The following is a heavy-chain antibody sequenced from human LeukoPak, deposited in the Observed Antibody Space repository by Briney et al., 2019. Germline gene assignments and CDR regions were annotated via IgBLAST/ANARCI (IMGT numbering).Heavy chain of an antibody. CDR2: MCGTAGCT. CDR3: AKDRPNFHEDSGHYYRRDGDA. D-gene: IGHD3-22*01. J-gene: IGHJ5*02. V-gene: IGHV3-23*01. Sequence: GGSLTLSCQASGFTFYMYAMSWVRQAPGKGLEWVASMCGTAGCTFYPDSVKGRFTISRDNSKNVLYLRMNSLTAEDTAIYYCAKDRPNFHEDSGHYYRRDGDAWGQGTLVTVSS. CDR1: GFTFYMYA.